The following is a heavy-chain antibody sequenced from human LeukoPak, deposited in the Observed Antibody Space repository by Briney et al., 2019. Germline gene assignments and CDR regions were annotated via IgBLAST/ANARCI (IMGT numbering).Heavy chain of an antibody. CDR2: IGTAGDT. CDR1: GFTFSSYD. J-gene: IGHJ4*02. D-gene: IGHD6-19*01. V-gene: IGHV3-13*04. Sequence: GGSLRLSCAASGFTFSSYDMHWVRQTTGKGLEWVSAIGTAGDTYDPGSGKGRFTISRENAKNSLYLQMNSLRAGDTAVYYCARGGYSSGGCYFDYWGQGTLVTVSS. CDR3: ARGGYSSGGCYFDY.